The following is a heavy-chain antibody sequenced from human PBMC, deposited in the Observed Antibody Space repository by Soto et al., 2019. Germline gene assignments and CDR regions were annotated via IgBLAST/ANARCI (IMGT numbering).Heavy chain of an antibody. D-gene: IGHD2-21*02. V-gene: IGHV3-7*05. J-gene: IGHJ6*02. CDR2: IRQDGGQT. CDR1: GLTFRTYS. CDR3: ARGRAMTSRGSVYYGMDV. Sequence: PGGSLRLSCAASGLTFRTYSMCWVRQAPGKGLEWVANIRQDGGQTNYVDSVRGRFTISRDSAENSLYLHMNSLRAEDTAVYYCARGRAMTSRGSVYYGMDVWGQGTTVTVSS.